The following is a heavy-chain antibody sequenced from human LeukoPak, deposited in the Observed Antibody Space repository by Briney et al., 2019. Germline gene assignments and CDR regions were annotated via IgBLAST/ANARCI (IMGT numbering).Heavy chain of an antibody. V-gene: IGHV1-18*01. CDR2: ISSYNGNT. J-gene: IGHJ4*02. CDR3: ARVGRGIAGAGPLDY. CDR1: GYTFTSFG. Sequence: ASVKVSCKASGYTFTSFGISWVRQAPGQGLEWMGWISSYNGNTKYAQKLQGRVTMTTDTSTSTAYMELRSLRSDDTAVYYCARVGRGIAGAGPLDYWGQGTLVTVSS. D-gene: IGHD6-13*01.